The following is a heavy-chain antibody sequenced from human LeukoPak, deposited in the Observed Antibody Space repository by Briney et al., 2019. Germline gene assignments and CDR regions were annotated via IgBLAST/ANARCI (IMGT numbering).Heavy chain of an antibody. J-gene: IGHJ4*02. CDR3: ARGRIDY. Sequence: ASVKVSCKDSGYTFTGYYMHWVRPAPGKGLGWMGWMNPNSGNTGYAQKFQGRVTMTRDTSISTAYMELSSLRSEDTAIYYCARGRIDYWGQGTLVTVSS. D-gene: IGHD1-14*01. CDR1: GYTFTGYY. CDR2: MNPNSGNT. V-gene: IGHV1-8*02.